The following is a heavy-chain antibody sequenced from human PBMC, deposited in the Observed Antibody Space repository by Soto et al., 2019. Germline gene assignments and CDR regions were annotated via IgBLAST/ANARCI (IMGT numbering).Heavy chain of an antibody. CDR1: GYSFTSYW. V-gene: IGHV5-51*01. J-gene: IGHJ6*03. CDR3: ARHDVLREYSGYDSDYYYYCYMDV. D-gene: IGHD5-12*01. Sequence: PGESLKISCKGSGYSFTSYWIGWVRQMPGKGLEWMGIIYPGDSDTRYSPSFQGQVTISADKSISTAYLQWSSLKALDTAMYYCARHDVLREYSGYDSDYYYYCYMDVWGKGTTVTVSS. CDR2: IYPGDSDT.